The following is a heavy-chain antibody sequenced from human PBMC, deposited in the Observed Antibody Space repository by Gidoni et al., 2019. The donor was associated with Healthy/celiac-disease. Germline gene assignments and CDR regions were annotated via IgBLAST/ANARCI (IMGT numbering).Heavy chain of an antibody. V-gene: IGHV1-69*01. CDR3: ARDRVGATHDAFDI. CDR2: IIPIFGTA. Sequence: QVQLVQSWAEVKKPGSSVKVSCKASGGTFSSYAISWVRQAPGQGLDWMGGIIPIFGTANDAQKFQGRVTITADESTSTAYMELSSLRSEDTAVYYCARDRVGATHDAFDIWGQGTMVTVSS. D-gene: IGHD1-26*01. CDR1: GGTFSSYA. J-gene: IGHJ3*02.